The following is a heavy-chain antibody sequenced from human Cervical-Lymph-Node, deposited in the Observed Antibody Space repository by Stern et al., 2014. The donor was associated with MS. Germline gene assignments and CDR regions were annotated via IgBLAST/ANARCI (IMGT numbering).Heavy chain of an antibody. V-gene: IGHV3-33*01. D-gene: IGHD3-16*01. Sequence: QVQLVESGGGVVQPGRSLRLSCVVSGFTFRSYGMHWVRQAPGKGLEWVAGIWHDGSNKDYADSVKGRFTISRDNSLNTLYLQMNSLRAEDTAVYYCARQVWGDHYFYGMDVWGQGTTVTV. CDR1: GFTFRSYG. J-gene: IGHJ6*02. CDR3: ARQVWGDHYFYGMDV. CDR2: IWHDGSNK.